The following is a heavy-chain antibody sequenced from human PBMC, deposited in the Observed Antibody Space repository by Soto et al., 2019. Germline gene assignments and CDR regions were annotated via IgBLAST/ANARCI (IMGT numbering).Heavy chain of an antibody. CDR1: GVIFSHQW. CDR3: TTLSSTWPTGGDY. Sequence: GGSLRLSCVVSGVIFSHQWMSWVRQAPGKGLEWVANIKQDGSEKYYVDPVKGRFTISRDNAKNSLYLQMNSLRADDTAVYYCTTLSSTWPTGGDYWGQGTLVTAPQ. D-gene: IGHD6-13*01. V-gene: IGHV3-7*03. CDR2: IKQDGSEK. J-gene: IGHJ4*02.